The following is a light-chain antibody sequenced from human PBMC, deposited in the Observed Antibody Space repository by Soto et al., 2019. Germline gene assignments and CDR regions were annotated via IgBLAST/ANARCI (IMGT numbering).Light chain of an antibody. CDR1: QDIKNY. V-gene: IGKV1-33*01. Sequence: DIQMTHSPSSLSASVGARVTITCQASQDIKNYLNWYQQKSGKAPKLLIYDASDLETGVPSRFSGSGSGTDFTFTINSLQPEDIATYYCQQYDNLPLTFGGGTKVDIK. CDR2: DAS. J-gene: IGKJ4*01. CDR3: QQYDNLPLT.